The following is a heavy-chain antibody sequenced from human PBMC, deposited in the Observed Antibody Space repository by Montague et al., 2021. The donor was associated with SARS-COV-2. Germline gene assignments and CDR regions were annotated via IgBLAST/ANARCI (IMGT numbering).Heavy chain of an antibody. V-gene: IGHV4-34*01. CDR1: GGSFSGYY. CDR2: INGSGTT. Sequence: SETLSLTCAVYGGSFSGYYWNWIRQPPGKGLEWIGEINGSGTTNYNPSLKSRVTLSVDTSVMQFSLELTSVTAAGTASYFCARGGRVKRTLLGIVVVTPSGNFDSWGQGVPVTVSS. D-gene: IGHD3-22*01. J-gene: IGHJ4*02. CDR3: ARGGRVKRTLLGIVVVTPSGNFDS.